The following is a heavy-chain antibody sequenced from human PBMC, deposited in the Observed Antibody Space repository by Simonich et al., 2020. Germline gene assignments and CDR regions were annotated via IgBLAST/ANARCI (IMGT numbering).Heavy chain of an antibody. CDR2: ISSSSSYI. J-gene: IGHJ2*01. CDR3: ARGSTENWYFDL. Sequence: EVQLVESGGGLVKPGGSLRLSCAASGFTFSSYSMNWVRQAPGRGLGWVSSISSSSSYIYYADAVKGRFTISRDNAKNSLYLQMNSLRAEDTAVYYCARGSTENWYFDLWGRGTLVTVSS. D-gene: IGHD2-2*01. V-gene: IGHV3-21*01. CDR1: GFTFSSYS.